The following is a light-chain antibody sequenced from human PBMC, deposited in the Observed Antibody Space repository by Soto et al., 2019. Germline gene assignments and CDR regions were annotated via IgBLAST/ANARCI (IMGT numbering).Light chain of an antibody. V-gene: IGLV1-51*01. CDR1: SSNIGNNY. CDR3: ATGDDSLDGGVV. CDR2: DNN. J-gene: IGLJ3*02. Sequence: QSVLTQPPSVSAAPGQTVTISCSGSSSNIGNNYVSWYQQLPGTAPKLLIYDNNRRPSGVPDRFSGSKSGTSSSLAISGLQSQDEADYYCATGDDSLDGGVVFGGETKLTVL.